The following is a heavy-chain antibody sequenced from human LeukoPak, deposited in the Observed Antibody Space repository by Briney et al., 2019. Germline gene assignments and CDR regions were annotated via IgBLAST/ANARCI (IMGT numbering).Heavy chain of an antibody. CDR2: INPNSGGT. J-gene: IGHJ4*02. D-gene: IGHD5-18*01. Sequence: ASVKVSCKPSGYTFTGYYIHWVRQAPGQGLEWMGWINPNSGGTNYAQKFQGRVTMTRGTSISTAYMELSRLTSDDTAVYYCARGSTQLWSYFDYWGQGTLVTVSS. CDR3: ARGSTQLWSYFDY. CDR1: GYTFTGYY. V-gene: IGHV1-2*02.